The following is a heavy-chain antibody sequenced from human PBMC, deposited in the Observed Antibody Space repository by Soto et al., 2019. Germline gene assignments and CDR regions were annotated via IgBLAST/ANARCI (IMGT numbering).Heavy chain of an antibody. Sequence: PGGSLRLSFAASGFTFSSYAMSWVRQAPGKGLEWVSTLSGSGGSTYYADSVKGRFTISRDNSKNTLYLQMNSLRAEDTAVYYCAKTSGITMVRGNWFDPWGQGTLVTVSS. V-gene: IGHV3-23*01. CDR3: AKTSGITMVRGNWFDP. CDR2: LSGSGGST. CDR1: GFTFSSYA. D-gene: IGHD3-10*01. J-gene: IGHJ5*02.